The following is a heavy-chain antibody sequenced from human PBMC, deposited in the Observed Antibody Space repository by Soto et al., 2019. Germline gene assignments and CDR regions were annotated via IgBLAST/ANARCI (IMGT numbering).Heavy chain of an antibody. D-gene: IGHD3-10*02. V-gene: IGHV1-18*04. CDR3: AVAKNRSVITMIGLGPFDY. Sequence: ASVKVSCKASGYTFTSYGISWVRQAPGQGLEWMGWISAYNGNTNYAQKLQGRVTMTTDTSTSTAYMELRSLRSDDTAVYYCAVAKNRSVITMIGLGPFDYWGQGTLVTVSS. CDR1: GYTFTSYG. CDR2: ISAYNGNT. J-gene: IGHJ4*02.